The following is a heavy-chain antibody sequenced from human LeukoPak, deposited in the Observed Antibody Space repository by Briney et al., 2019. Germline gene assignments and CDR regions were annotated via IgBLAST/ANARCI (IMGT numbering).Heavy chain of an antibody. Sequence: GGSLRLSCAASAFSFSGYGIHWVRHATGRGLEGVAVIWHDGSAEFYADSVRGRFSISRDDSKNMVYLQMNYLRAEDTALYYCAKDSRGGWTGYFDNWGQGTLVTVSS. CDR2: IWHDGSAE. CDR1: AFSFSGYG. CDR3: AKDSRGGWTGYFDN. J-gene: IGHJ4*02. V-gene: IGHV3-33*06. D-gene: IGHD6-19*01.